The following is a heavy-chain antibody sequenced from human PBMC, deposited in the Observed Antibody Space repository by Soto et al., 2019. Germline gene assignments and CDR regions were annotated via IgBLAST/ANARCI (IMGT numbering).Heavy chain of an antibody. J-gene: IGHJ4*02. CDR2: IYYSGST. CDR1: GGSIITYY. D-gene: IGHD6-19*01. CDR3: ASSIVAAFDY. Sequence: SDTLSLTCTVSGGSIITYYWSWIRQPPGKGLEWIGYIYYSGSTNYNPSLKSRVTISLDTSKNQFSLKLSSVTAADTAVYYCASSIVAAFDYWGLGTLVTVSS. V-gene: IGHV4-59*01.